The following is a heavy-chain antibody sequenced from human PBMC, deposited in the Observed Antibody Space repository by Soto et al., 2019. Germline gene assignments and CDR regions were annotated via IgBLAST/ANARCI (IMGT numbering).Heavy chain of an antibody. CDR2: ISGSGGTT. CDR1: GFSFSSYA. CDR3: AQGRGQNWNFDY. D-gene: IGHD1-1*01. Sequence: EVQLLESGGGSVQPGGSLRLSCAASGFSFSSYAMHWVRRPPGKGLEWVSSISGSGGTTYYADSVKGRFSISRDSLVNTLYLQMNSLRAEDTAVYCCAQGRGQNWNFDYGGQGTLVTVTP. V-gene: IGHV3-23*01. J-gene: IGHJ4*02.